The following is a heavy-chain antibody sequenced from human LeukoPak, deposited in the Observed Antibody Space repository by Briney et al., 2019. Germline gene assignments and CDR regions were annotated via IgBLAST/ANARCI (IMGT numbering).Heavy chain of an antibody. CDR2: INGDESSI. Sequence: GGSLRLSCAASGFTFSTYWMHWFRQAPGKGLVWVSRINGDESSISYADSVKGRFTSSRDNAKNTLFLQMNCLRAEDTAVYYCATESYGSGIYYFDYWGQGTLVTVSS. CDR3: ATESYGSGIYYFDY. J-gene: IGHJ4*02. D-gene: IGHD3-10*01. V-gene: IGHV3-74*01. CDR1: GFTFSTYW.